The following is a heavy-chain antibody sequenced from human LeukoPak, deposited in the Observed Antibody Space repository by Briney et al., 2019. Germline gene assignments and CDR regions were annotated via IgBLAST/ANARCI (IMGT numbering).Heavy chain of an antibody. D-gene: IGHD4-17*01. V-gene: IGHV3-74*03. CDR2: IKTDGSDM. J-gene: IGHJ4*02. CDR3: VRDQTVFTILDY. Sequence: GGSLRLSCAASGFTFSIYEMNWVRQAPGKGLVWVAAIKTDGSDMQYADSVKGRFAISRDNAKNTVYLQMNSLRDEDTAVYYCVRDQTVFTILDYWGQGTLVTVSS. CDR1: GFTFSIYE.